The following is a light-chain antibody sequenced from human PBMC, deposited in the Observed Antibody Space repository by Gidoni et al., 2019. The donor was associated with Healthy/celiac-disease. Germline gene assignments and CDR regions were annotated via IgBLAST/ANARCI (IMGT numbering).Light chain of an antibody. J-gene: IGKJ2*03. Sequence: DIQMSQSPSSLSASVGDRVIITCRASQSISSYLNWYQQKPGKAPKLLIYAASSLQSWVPSRFSGSGSGTDFTLTISSLQPEDFATYYCQQSYSTPNSFGQXTKLEIK. CDR3: QQSYSTPNS. V-gene: IGKV1-39*01. CDR1: QSISSY. CDR2: AAS.